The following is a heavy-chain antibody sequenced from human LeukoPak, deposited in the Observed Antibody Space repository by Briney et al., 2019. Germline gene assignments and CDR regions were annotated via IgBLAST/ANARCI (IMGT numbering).Heavy chain of an antibody. Sequence: PGRSLRLSCAASGFTFSSYGMHWVRQAPGKGLEWVALLYFDGSNKYYADSVKGRFTISRDDSKNTLYLQMNSLRAEDTAMYYCARGLPPVMKYYFDYWGQGTLVTVSS. J-gene: IGHJ4*02. CDR3: ARGLPPVMKYYFDY. V-gene: IGHV3-33*01. CDR2: LYFDGSNK. CDR1: GFTFSSYG. D-gene: IGHD4-11*01.